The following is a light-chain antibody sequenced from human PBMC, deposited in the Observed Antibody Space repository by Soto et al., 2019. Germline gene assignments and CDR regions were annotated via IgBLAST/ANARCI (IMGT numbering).Light chain of an antibody. J-gene: IGLJ1*01. CDR2: DVT. V-gene: IGLV2-14*03. CDR1: RNDIGGYNY. Sequence: QSVLTQPASVSGSPGQSITIPRTGTRNDIGGYNYVSWYQQFPGKAHNLIIYDVTNRPSGVSFRFSGSKSGNTASLTISGLQAEDEAGYHCSSYSSTSTRRLFGAGPRSPS. CDR3: SSYSSTSTRRL.